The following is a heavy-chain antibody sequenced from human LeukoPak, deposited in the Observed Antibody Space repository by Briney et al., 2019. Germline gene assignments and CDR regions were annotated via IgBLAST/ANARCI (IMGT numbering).Heavy chain of an antibody. CDR2: SGSP. Sequence: SETLSLTCSVSGDSVSSAGYHWSWIRQAPGKGLEWIGHSGSPSYNPSLKSRVMISIDTSKNQFSLKVSTVTAADTAVYYCARDGADCSSTSCYAFDIWGQGTMVTVSS. J-gene: IGHJ3*02. CDR3: ARDGADCSSTSCYAFDI. D-gene: IGHD2-2*01. CDR1: GDSVSSAGYH. V-gene: IGHV4-61*08.